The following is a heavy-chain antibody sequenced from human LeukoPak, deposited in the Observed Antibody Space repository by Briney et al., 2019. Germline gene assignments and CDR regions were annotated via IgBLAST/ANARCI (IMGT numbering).Heavy chain of an antibody. J-gene: IGHJ4*02. Sequence: GGSLRLSCAASGFTFSSYSMNWVRQAPGKGLEWVSTISSSSSYIYYADSVKGRFTISRDNAKNSLYLQVNSLRAEDTAVYYCARSYSSSWYSDYWGQGTLVTVPS. CDR2: ISSSSSYI. D-gene: IGHD6-13*01. V-gene: IGHV3-21*03. CDR3: ARSYSSSWYSDY. CDR1: GFTFSSYS.